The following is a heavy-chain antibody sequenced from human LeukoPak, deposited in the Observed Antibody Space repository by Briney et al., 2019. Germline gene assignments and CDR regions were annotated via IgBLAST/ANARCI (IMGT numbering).Heavy chain of an antibody. CDR1: GGSINSGGYS. Sequence: SETLSLTCAVSGGSINSGGYSWSWIRQPPGKGLEWIGYIYHSGSTYYNPSLKSRVTISVDRSRNQFSLKLSSVTAADTAVYYCARGMGVSFDYWGQGTLVTVSS. D-gene: IGHD3-16*01. V-gene: IGHV4-30-2*01. CDR2: IYHSGST. J-gene: IGHJ4*02. CDR3: ARGMGVSFDY.